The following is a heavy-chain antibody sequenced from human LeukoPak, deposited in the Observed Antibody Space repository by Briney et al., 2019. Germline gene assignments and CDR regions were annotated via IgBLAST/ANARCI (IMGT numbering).Heavy chain of an antibody. CDR1: GFTFNNYA. D-gene: IGHD5-18*01. Sequence: PGGSLRLSCAASGFTFNNYAMTWVRQAPGKGLEWVSTLSDSVSGGSTYYADSVKGRFTISRDNSKNTLYLQMNSLRAEDTAVYYCAKDRTGYSYGYFLSPWGQGTLVTVSS. CDR3: AKDRTGYSYGYFLSP. V-gene: IGHV3-23*01. CDR2: LSDSVSGGST. J-gene: IGHJ5*02.